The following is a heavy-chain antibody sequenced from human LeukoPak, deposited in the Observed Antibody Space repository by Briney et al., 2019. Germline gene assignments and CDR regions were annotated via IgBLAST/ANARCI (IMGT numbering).Heavy chain of an antibody. D-gene: IGHD5-24*01. Sequence: SETLSLTCTVSDGSISSYYWSWIRQPPGKGLEWIGYISYSGSTDYNPSLKSRVTISVDTSKNQFSLRLSSVTAADTAVYYCARVGGELATITAFDIWGQGTMVTVSS. V-gene: IGHV4-59*01. CDR1: DGSISSYY. CDR2: ISYSGST. CDR3: ARVGGELATITAFDI. J-gene: IGHJ3*02.